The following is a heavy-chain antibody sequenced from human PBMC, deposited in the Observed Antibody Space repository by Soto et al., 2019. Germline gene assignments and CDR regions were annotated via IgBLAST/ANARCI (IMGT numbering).Heavy chain of an antibody. Sequence: PWGSLRLSCTASGFSFSNYEMNWGRLAPGKGLEWVAFISTTGTTYYADSVRGRFTFSRDNAKNSLFLQMNSLRAEDTALYYCARGYGVGYGFDYWGQGTPVTVSS. J-gene: IGHJ4*02. CDR1: GFSFSNYE. CDR3: ARGYGVGYGFDY. CDR2: ISTTGTT. D-gene: IGHD5-18*01. V-gene: IGHV3-48*03.